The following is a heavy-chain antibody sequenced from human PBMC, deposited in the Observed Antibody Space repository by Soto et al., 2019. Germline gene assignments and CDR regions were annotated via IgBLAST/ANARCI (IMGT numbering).Heavy chain of an antibody. CDR3: ARGHSIFYGMDV. J-gene: IGHJ6*02. V-gene: IGHV3-11*01. CDR2: ISSSGTTI. CDR1: GFTSSDYY. D-gene: IGHD2-21*01. Sequence: QVQLVESGGGLVKPGGSLRLSCAASGFTSSDYYMNWIRQAPGKGLEWVSYISSSGTTIYYADSVKGRFTISRDNAKNSLFLQMNSLRAEDTALYYCARGHSIFYGMDVWGQGTTVTVSS.